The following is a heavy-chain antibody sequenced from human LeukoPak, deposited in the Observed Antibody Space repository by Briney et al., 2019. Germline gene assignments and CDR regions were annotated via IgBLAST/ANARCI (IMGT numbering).Heavy chain of an antibody. CDR3: ARGDDDYLRYLDY. V-gene: IGHV3-48*02. CDR2: ISSGSSTR. Sequence: PVGSLRISCAASGFRFSSYSMIWVRQAPGKGLEWVSYISSGSSTRCYADSVQGRFTISRDNAKNSLYLQMNSLRDEDTAVYFCARGDDDYLRYLDYWGQGTLVAVSS. J-gene: IGHJ4*02. D-gene: IGHD4-17*01. CDR1: GFRFSSYS.